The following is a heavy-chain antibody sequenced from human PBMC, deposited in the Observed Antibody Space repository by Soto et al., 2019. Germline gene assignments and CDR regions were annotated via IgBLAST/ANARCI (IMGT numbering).Heavy chain of an antibody. Sequence: QVQLQESGTGLVKPSQTLSLTCTVSCGSISSGGYYLRWIRQHPVKGLEWIVYISYSGSTDSYPSLKSRGTISVDTSKNQYYLKLSSVTAADTAVYYCARGPWDSSGTSDNGGQGPLVTVSS. CDR2: ISYSGST. CDR1: CGSISSGGYY. V-gene: IGHV4-31*03. J-gene: IGHJ4*02. CDR3: ARGPWDSSGTSDN. D-gene: IGHD3-22*01.